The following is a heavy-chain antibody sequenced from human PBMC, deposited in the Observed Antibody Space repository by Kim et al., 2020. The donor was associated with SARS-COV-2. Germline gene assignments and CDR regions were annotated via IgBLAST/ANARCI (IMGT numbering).Heavy chain of an antibody. CDR2: IIPIFGTA. V-gene: IGHV1-69*13. D-gene: IGHD3-10*01. J-gene: IGHJ6*02. Sequence: SVKVSCKASGGTFSSYAISWVRQAPGQGLEWMGGIIPIFGTANYAQKFQGRVTITADESTSTAYMELSSLRSEDTAVYYCARGGFGELKGRDYYYGMDVWGQGTTVTVSS. CDR3: ARGGFGELKGRDYYYGMDV. CDR1: GGTFSSYA.